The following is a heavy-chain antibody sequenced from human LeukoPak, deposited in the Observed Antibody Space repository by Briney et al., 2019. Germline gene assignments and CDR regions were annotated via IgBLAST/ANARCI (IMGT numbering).Heavy chain of an antibody. CDR3: AKDRGFGESLYYYYGMDV. V-gene: IGHV3-23*01. D-gene: IGHD3-10*01. CDR1: GFPFSSYA. CDR2: ISGSGGST. J-gene: IGHJ6*02. Sequence: GGSLRLSCAASGFPFSSYAMSWVRQAPGKGLEWVSAISGSGGSTYYADSVKGRFTISRDNSKNTLYLQMNSLRAEDTAVYYCAKDRGFGESLYYYYGMDVWGQGTTVTVSS.